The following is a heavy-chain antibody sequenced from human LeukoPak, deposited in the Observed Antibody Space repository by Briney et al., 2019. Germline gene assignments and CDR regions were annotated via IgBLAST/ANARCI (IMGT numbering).Heavy chain of an antibody. CDR2: INPNSRGT. CDR3: ARAYYYGSGSYFSD. CDR1: GYTFTGYY. D-gene: IGHD3-10*01. V-gene: IGHV1-2*02. J-gene: IGHJ6*04. Sequence: GASVKVSCKASGYTFTGYYMHWVRQAPGQGLEWMGWINPNSRGTNYAQKFQGRVTMTRDTSISTAYMELSRLRSDDTAVYYCARAYYYGSGSYFSDWGKGTTVTISS.